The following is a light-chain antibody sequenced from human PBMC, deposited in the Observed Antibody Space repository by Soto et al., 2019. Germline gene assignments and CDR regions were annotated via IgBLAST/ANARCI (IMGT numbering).Light chain of an antibody. CDR2: AAS. Sequence: EIQWTSPPFTLSASVGERVTITCGESQSISSYLSSYHQKPGKAPKLLIYAASSLQSGVPSRFSGSGSGTDFTLTISSLQPEDFATYYCQQSYSTRSITFGQGTRLEIK. J-gene: IGKJ5*01. CDR3: QQSYSTRSIT. CDR1: QSISSY. V-gene: IGKV1-39*01.